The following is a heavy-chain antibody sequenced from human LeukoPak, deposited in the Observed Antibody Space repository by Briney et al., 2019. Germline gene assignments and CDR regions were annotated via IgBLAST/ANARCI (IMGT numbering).Heavy chain of an antibody. CDR1: GFTFHDYA. V-gene: IGHV3-9*01. Sequence: GGSLRLSCAAHGFTFHDYAMHWVRQAPGKGLRWVSGISWNSGSIGYADSVKGRFTISRDNAKNSLYLQMNSLRAEDTALYYCAKGLDYDSSLFDYWGQGTLVTVSS. CDR3: AKGLDYDSSLFDY. CDR2: ISWNSGSI. D-gene: IGHD3-22*01. J-gene: IGHJ4*02.